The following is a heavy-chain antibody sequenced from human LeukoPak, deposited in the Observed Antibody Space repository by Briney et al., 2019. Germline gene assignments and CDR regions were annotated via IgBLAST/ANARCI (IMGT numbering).Heavy chain of an antibody. CDR3: ARVVKQWLVKSAFDI. Sequence: ASVKVSCKASGYTFTSYAMNWVRQAPGQGLEWMGWINTNTGNPTYAQGFTGRFVFSLDTSVSTAYLQISSLKAEDTAVYYCARVVKQWLVKSAFDIWGQGTMVTVSS. CDR1: GYTFTSYA. J-gene: IGHJ3*02. V-gene: IGHV7-4-1*02. CDR2: INTNTGNP. D-gene: IGHD6-19*01.